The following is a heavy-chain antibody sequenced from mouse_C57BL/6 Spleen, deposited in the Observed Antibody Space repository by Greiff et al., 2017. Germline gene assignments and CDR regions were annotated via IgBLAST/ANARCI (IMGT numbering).Heavy chain of an antibody. J-gene: IGHJ2*01. CDR2: INPYNGDT. CDR3: ARHEESYYGSSFDY. Sequence: VQLQQSGPELVKPGDSVKISCKASGYSFTGYFMNWVMQSHGKSLEWIGRINPYNGDTFYNQKFKGKATLTADKSSSTVYMELSRLTSEDSAVYFCARHEESYYGSSFDYWGQGTTLTVSS. D-gene: IGHD1-1*01. V-gene: IGHV1-20*01. CDR1: GYSFTGYF.